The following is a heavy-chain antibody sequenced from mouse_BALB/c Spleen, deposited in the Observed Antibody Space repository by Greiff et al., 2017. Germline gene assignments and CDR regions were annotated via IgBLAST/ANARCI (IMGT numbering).Heavy chain of an antibody. D-gene: IGHD2-2*01. Sequence: EVKLVESGGGLVQPGGSRKLSCAASGFTFSSFGMHWVRQAPEKGLEWVAYISSGSSTIYYADTVKGRFTISRDNPKNTLFLQMTSLRSEDTAMYYCARSRYGFYYAMDYWGQGTSVTVSS. CDR1: GFTFSSFG. CDR3: ARSRYGFYYAMDY. CDR2: ISSGSSTI. J-gene: IGHJ4*01. V-gene: IGHV5-17*02.